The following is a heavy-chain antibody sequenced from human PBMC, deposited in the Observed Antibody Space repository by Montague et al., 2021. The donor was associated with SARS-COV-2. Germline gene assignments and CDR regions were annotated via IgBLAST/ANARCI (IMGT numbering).Heavy chain of an antibody. J-gene: IGHJ6*02. D-gene: IGHD3-22*01. CDR3: ARGGGYYNYGLDV. CDR2: IYYSGST. V-gene: IGHV4-59*01. Sequence: SETLSLTCTVSGGSISNYYWSWIRQPPGRGLEWFGYIYYSGSTDXSPSLKSRATISLDTSKNQFSLKVTSVTAADTAVYYCARGGGYYNYGLDVWGPGTTVTVSS. CDR1: GGSISNYY.